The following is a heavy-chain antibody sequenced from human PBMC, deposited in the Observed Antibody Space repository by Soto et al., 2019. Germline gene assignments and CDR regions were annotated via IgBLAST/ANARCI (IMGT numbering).Heavy chain of an antibody. Sequence: HGESLKISCQGPGYNFAGYWIAWVRQMPGKGLELMGIIYPSDFDTRYRPSFQGQVTISADKSISSAYLQWSSLRASDTAMYYCARGGVSTRTFDYWGQGTPVTVSS. V-gene: IGHV5-51*01. CDR1: GYNFAGYW. CDR2: IYPSDFDT. D-gene: IGHD3-3*01. J-gene: IGHJ4*02. CDR3: ARGGVSTRTFDY.